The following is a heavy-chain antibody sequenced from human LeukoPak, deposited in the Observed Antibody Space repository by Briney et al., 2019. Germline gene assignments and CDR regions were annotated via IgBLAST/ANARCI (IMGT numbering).Heavy chain of an antibody. V-gene: IGHV4-59*01. Sequence: PSETLSLTCTVSGGSINNYYWSWIRQPPGKGLEWIGYIQYGGRTYYSPSLKSRVTISMDLSKIQFSLKMSSVTAVDTAVYYCARDFFGDFDHWGQGILVTVSS. CDR1: GGSINNYY. CDR3: ARDFFGDFDH. CDR2: IQYGGRT. D-gene: IGHD2/OR15-2a*01. J-gene: IGHJ4*02.